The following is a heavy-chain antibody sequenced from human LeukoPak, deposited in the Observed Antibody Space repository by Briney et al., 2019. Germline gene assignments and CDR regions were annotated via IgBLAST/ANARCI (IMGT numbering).Heavy chain of an antibody. V-gene: IGHV6-1*01. J-gene: IGHJ4*02. D-gene: IGHD3-10*01. CDR3: ARGPPGLWFGRRSEYYFDY. Sequence: SQTLSLTCAISGDSVSSNSAAWNWIRQSPSRGLEWLGRTYYRSKWYNDYAVSVKSRITINPDTSKNQFSLQLNSVTPEDTAVYYCARGPPGLWFGRRSEYYFDYWGQGTLVTVSS. CDR1: GDSVSSNSAA. CDR2: TYYRSKWYN.